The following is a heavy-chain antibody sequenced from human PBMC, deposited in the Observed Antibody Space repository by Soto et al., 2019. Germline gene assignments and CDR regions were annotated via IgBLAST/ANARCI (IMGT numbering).Heavy chain of an antibody. CDR1: GYTFTSYD. D-gene: IGHD4-4*01. Sequence: QVQLVQSGAEVKKPGASVKVSCKASGYTFTSYDINWVRQATGQGLEWRGWMNPNSGNTGYPQKFQGRVTMTRNTSISTAYMELSSLRFEDTAVYYCARSPPRVERNNYAGGWFDPWGQGTLVTVSS. V-gene: IGHV1-8*01. CDR3: ARSPPRVERNNYAGGWFDP. CDR2: MNPNSGNT. J-gene: IGHJ5*02.